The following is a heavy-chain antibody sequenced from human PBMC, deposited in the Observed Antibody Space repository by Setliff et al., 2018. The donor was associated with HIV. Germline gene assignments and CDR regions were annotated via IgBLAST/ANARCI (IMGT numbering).Heavy chain of an antibody. D-gene: IGHD4-4*01. CDR3: TTENHSY. J-gene: IGHJ4*02. CDR2: IKSKVSGETA. CDR1: GLTFKTAW. Sequence: GSLRLSCVASGLTFKTAWMGWVRQAPGKGLEWVGRIKSKVSGETADYAAPVTGRFTIAIDDSRTMVFLQMNSLKSDDTAVYYCTTENHSYCGRGTLVTVSS. V-gene: IGHV3-15*01.